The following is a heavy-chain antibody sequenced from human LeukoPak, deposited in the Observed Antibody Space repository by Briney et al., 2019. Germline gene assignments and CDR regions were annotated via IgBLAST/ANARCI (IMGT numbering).Heavy chain of an antibody. J-gene: IGHJ4*02. CDR2: ISWNSDNI. V-gene: IGHV3-9*01. Sequence: GGSLRLSCAASGFTFDNYAMHWVRQAPGKGLEWVSGISWNSDNIGYADSVKGRFTISRDNAKNSLYLQMNSLRAEDKALYYCAKDLSPHYYDSSGRFDYWGQGTLVTVSS. CDR1: GFTFDNYA. D-gene: IGHD3-22*01. CDR3: AKDLSPHYYDSSGRFDY.